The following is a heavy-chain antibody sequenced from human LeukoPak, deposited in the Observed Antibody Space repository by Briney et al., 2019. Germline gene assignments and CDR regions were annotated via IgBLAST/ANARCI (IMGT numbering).Heavy chain of an antibody. Sequence: ASVKVSCKASGYTFTSYGISWVRQAPGQGLEWMGWISAYNGNTNYAQKLQGRVTMTTDTSTSTAYMELRSLRSDDTAVYCCARDHRVAVAGTYYYYYGMDVWGQGTTVTVSS. J-gene: IGHJ6*02. D-gene: IGHD6-19*01. CDR1: GYTFTSYG. V-gene: IGHV1-18*01. CDR2: ISAYNGNT. CDR3: ARDHRVAVAGTYYYYYGMDV.